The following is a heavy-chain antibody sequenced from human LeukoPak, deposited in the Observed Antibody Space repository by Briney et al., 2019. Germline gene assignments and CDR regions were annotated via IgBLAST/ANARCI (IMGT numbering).Heavy chain of an antibody. Sequence: SETLSLTCAVYGGSFSGYYWSWIRQPPGKGLEWIGEINHSGSTNYNPSLKSRVTISVDTSKNQFSLKLSSVTAADTAVYYCARGAYCGGDCYSAGGYYYYMDVWGKGTTVTVSS. J-gene: IGHJ6*03. CDR1: GGSFSGYY. D-gene: IGHD2-21*02. V-gene: IGHV4-34*01. CDR3: ARGAYCGGDCYSAGGYYYYMDV. CDR2: INHSGST.